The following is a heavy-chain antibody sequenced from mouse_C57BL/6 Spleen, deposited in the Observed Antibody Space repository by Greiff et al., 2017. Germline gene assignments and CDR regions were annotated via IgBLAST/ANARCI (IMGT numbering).Heavy chain of an antibody. D-gene: IGHD2-10*02. V-gene: IGHV1-80*01. CDR2: NYPGDGDT. J-gene: IGHJ2*01. Sequence: QVQLQQSGAELVKPGASVKISCKASGYAFSSYWMNWVKQRPGKGLEWIGQNYPGDGDTNYNGKFKGKATLTADKSYSTAYMQLISLTSEDSAVYCCARSESILYFDYWGQGTTLTVSS. CDR3: ARSESILYFDY. CDR1: GYAFSSYW.